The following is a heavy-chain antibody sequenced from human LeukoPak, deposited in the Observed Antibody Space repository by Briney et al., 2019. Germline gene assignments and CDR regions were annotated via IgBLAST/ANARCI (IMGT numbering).Heavy chain of an antibody. V-gene: IGHV3-7*03. J-gene: IGHJ6*02. CDR2: IKPDGSET. Sequence: GGSLRLSCAVSGFSFSSSWMSWVRQSPEKGLEWVANIKPDGSETHYVDSVKGRFTISRENAKNSLYLQMNSLRAEDTALYYCAKDSYDSSGWSHRYYGMDVWGQGTTVTVSS. CDR1: GFSFSSSW. D-gene: IGHD6-19*01. CDR3: AKDSYDSSGWSHRYYGMDV.